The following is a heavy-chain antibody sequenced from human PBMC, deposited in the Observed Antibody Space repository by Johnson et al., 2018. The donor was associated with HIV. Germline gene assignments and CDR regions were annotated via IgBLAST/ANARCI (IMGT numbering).Heavy chain of an antibody. D-gene: IGHD2-15*01. CDR1: GFTFDDYD. V-gene: IGHV3-30*03. J-gene: IGHJ3*02. Sequence: QVQLVESGGYVVRPGGSLRLSCAASGFTFDDYDMTWVRQAPGKGLEWVAAISHDVNNKFSADSVKGRFTISRDNAKNSLYLQMNSLRAEDTAVYYCATPQEGYSAFDIWGQGTMGTVSS. CDR2: ISHDVNNK. CDR3: ATPQEGYSAFDI.